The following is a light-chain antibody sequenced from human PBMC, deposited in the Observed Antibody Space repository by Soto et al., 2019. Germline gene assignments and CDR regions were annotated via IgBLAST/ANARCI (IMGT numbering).Light chain of an antibody. CDR2: DAS. J-gene: IGKJ1*01. CDR3: HQYASSPQT. CDR1: QSVAKNY. V-gene: IGKV3-20*01. Sequence: EIVLTQSPGTLSLSPGERATLSCRASQSVAKNYLAWYQQEAGQAPRLLIYDASSRATGIPDRFSGSGSGTDFTLTISRLEPEDFAGYYWHQYASSPQTFGQGTKVEIK.